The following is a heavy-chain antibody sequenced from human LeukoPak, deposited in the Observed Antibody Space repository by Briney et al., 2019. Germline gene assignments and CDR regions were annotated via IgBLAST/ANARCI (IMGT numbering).Heavy chain of an antibody. D-gene: IGHD3-3*01. J-gene: IGHJ4*02. CDR3: ARGNHDFWSGYLPFDY. CDR1: GGTLSSYA. CDR2: IIPILGIA. V-gene: IGHV1-69*04. Sequence: SVKVSCKASGGTLSSYAISWVRQAPGQGLEWMGRIIPILGIANYAQKFQGRVTITADKSTSTAYMELSSLRSEDTAVYYCARGNHDFWSGYLPFDYWGQGTLVTVSS.